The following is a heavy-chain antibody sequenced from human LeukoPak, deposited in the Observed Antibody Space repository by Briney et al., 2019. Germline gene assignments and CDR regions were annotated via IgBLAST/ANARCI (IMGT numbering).Heavy chain of an antibody. Sequence: ASVKVSCKASGYTFTSYHLHWVRQAPGQGLEWMGIINPSGGGTNYAQKFQGRVTITADESTSTAYMELSSLRSEDTAVYYCARGPVVPAANLWFDPWGQGTLVTVS. CDR2: INPSGGGT. CDR3: ARGPVVPAANLWFDP. V-gene: IGHV1-46*01. CDR1: GYTFTSYH. D-gene: IGHD2-2*01. J-gene: IGHJ5*02.